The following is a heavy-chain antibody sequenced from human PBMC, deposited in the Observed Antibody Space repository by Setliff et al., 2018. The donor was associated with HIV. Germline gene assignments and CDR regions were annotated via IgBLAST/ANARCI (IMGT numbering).Heavy chain of an antibody. V-gene: IGHV4-61*02. CDR3: ARARSSGSPDY. CDR1: GGSINSGGYY. Sequence: LSLTCTVSGGSINSGGYYWVWIRQPALKGLEWIGRIYTSGSTNYNPSFKSRLTMSLDPSKNQFSLKLSSVTAADTAVYYCARARSSGSPDYWGQGTLVTVSS. D-gene: IGHD3-22*01. CDR2: IYTSGST. J-gene: IGHJ4*02.